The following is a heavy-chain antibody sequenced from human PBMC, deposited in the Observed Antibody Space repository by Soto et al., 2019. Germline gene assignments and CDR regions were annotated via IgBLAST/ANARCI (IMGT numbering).Heavy chain of an antibody. D-gene: IGHD6-19*01. Sequence: GASLKISCEGSGYSFTSYWIGWVRQMPGKGLEWMGIIYPGDSDTRYSPSFQGQVTISADKSISTAYLQWSSLKASDTAIFYCAKAERYSSGLSDFWGQGTLVTVSS. CDR2: IYPGDSDT. V-gene: IGHV5-51*01. CDR1: GYSFTSYW. J-gene: IGHJ4*02. CDR3: AKAERYSSGLSDF.